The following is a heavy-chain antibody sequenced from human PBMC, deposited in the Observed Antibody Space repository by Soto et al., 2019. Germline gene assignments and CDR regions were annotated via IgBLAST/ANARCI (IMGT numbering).Heavy chain of an antibody. CDR2: IYYSGST. Sequence: PSETLSLTCTVSGGSISSYYWSWIRQPPGKGLEWIGYIYYSGSTNYNPSLKSRVTISVDTSKNQFSLKLSSVTAADTAVYYCARVSGGAKHDYYYGMDVWGQGTTVTVSS. D-gene: IGHD1-26*01. V-gene: IGHV4-59*12. CDR1: GGSISSYY. CDR3: ARVSGGAKHDYYYGMDV. J-gene: IGHJ6*02.